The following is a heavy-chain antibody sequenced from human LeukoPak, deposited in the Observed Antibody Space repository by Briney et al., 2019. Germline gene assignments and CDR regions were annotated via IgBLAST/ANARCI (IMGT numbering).Heavy chain of an antibody. Sequence: ASVKVSCKASGYTFTSYAMHWVRQAPGQRLEWMGWINAGNGNTKYSQKFQGRVTITRDTSASTAYMELSSLRSEDTAVYYCARALGDSSYFDYWGQGTLVTVSS. V-gene: IGHV1-3*01. D-gene: IGHD3-16*01. CDR1: GYTFTSYA. CDR2: INAGNGNT. J-gene: IGHJ4*02. CDR3: ARALGDSSYFDY.